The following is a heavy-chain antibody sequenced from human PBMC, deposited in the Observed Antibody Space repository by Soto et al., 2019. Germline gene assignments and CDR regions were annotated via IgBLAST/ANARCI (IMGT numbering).Heavy chain of an antibody. Sequence: TSETLSLTCTVSGGSISSYYWSWIRQPPGKGLEWIGYIYYSGSTNYNPSLKSRVTISVDTSKNQFSLKLSSVTAADTAVYYCARDGSLNWFDPWGQGTLVTVSS. CDR2: IYYSGST. CDR3: ARDGSLNWFDP. V-gene: IGHV4-59*01. J-gene: IGHJ5*02. CDR1: GGSISSYY.